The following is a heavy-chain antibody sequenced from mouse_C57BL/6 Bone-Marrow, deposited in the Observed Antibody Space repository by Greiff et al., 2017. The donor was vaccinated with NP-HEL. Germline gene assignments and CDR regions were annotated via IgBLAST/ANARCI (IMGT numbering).Heavy chain of an antibody. V-gene: IGHV1-62-2*01. Sequence: ESGAELVKPGASVKLSCKASGYTFTEYTIHWVKQRSGQGLEWIGWFYPGSGSIKYNEKFKDKATLTADKSSSTVYMELSRLTSEDSAVYFWARNEKWLLLWYFDVWGTGTTVTVSS. CDR2: FYPGSGSI. J-gene: IGHJ1*03. D-gene: IGHD2-3*01. CDR1: GYTFTEYT. CDR3: ARNEKWLLLWYFDV.